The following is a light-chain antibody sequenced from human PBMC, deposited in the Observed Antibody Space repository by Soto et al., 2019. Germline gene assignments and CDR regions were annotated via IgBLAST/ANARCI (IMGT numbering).Light chain of an antibody. J-gene: IGKJ4*01. Sequence: DIVMTQSPDYLAVSLGERATINCKSSQSLLYRSNNKNYLAWYQQKAGQPPKLLIYWASTRESGVPDRFSGSGSGTDFTLTISSRQPEDVAVYFGQRFYNAPLTFGGGTMVEIK. V-gene: IGKV4-1*01. CDR1: QSLLYRSNNKNY. CDR2: WAS. CDR3: QRFYNAPLT.